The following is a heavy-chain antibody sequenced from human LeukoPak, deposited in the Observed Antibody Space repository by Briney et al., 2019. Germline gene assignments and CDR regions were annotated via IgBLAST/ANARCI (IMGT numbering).Heavy chain of an antibody. CDR1: VYTFTSYG. V-gene: IGHV1-18*01. D-gene: IGHD2/OR15-2a*01. CDR2: ISAYSGTT. CDR3: ARDTSAGPDAFDI. J-gene: IGHJ3*02. Sequence: GASVKVSFKSSVYTFTSYGITGVRQAPGQGLDWMGWISAYSGTTNYATKVQGRVTMTTDTSTSTAYMELRSMRSDDTAVYYCARDTSAGPDAFDIWGQGTMVTVSS.